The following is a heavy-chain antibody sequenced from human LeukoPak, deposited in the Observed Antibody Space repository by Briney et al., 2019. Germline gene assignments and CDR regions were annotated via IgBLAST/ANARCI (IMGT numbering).Heavy chain of an antibody. D-gene: IGHD2-15*01. Sequence: PGGSLRLSCAASGFTFSSFAMSWARQAPGKGLEWVSAISGSGGSTYYADSVKGRFTISRDNSKNTLYLQMNSLRAEDTAVYYCATTPNCSGGSCYDYWGQGTLVAVSS. CDR3: ATTPNCSGGSCYDY. J-gene: IGHJ4*02. V-gene: IGHV3-23*01. CDR1: GFTFSSFA. CDR2: ISGSGGST.